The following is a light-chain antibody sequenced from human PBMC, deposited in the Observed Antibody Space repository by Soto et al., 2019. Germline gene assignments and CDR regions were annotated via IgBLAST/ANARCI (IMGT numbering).Light chain of an antibody. V-gene: IGLV1-51*02. CDR2: ENN. J-gene: IGLJ1*01. Sequence: QSVLTQPPSVSAAPGQKVTISCSGSSSNIGNNYVSWYQQLPGTAPKLLIYENNKRPPGIPDRFSGSKSGTSATLGITGLQTGDEADYYCGTWDSRLSSYVFGTGTKVTVL. CDR1: SSNIGNNY. CDR3: GTWDSRLSSYV.